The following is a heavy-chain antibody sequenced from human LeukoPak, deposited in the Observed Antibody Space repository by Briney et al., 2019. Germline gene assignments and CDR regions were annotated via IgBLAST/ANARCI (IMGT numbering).Heavy chain of an antibody. CDR3: ARDLEYSGYDPPLQ. Sequence: ASVKVSCKASGYTFTSYGISWVRQAPGQGLEWMGWISAYNGNTNYAQKLQGRVTMTTDTSTSTAYMELRSLRSDDTAVYYCARDLEYSGYDPPLQWGQGTLVTVSS. V-gene: IGHV1-18*04. D-gene: IGHD5-12*01. CDR2: ISAYNGNT. J-gene: IGHJ4*02. CDR1: GYTFTSYG.